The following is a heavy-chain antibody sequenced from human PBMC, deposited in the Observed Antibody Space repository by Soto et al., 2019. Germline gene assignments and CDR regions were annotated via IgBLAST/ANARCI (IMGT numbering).Heavy chain of an antibody. V-gene: IGHV1-3*01. J-gene: IGHJ5*01. CDR3: ARVAGIAPAGTKWFDS. CDR1: GYTFTSYA. CDR2: INAGNGNT. D-gene: IGHD6-13*01. Sequence: ASVKVSCKASGYTFTSYAMHWVRQAPGQRLEWMGWINAGNGNTKYSQKFQGRVTITRDTSASTAYMELSSLRSEDTAVYYCARVAGIAPAGTKWFDSSGKGTLVTVSS.